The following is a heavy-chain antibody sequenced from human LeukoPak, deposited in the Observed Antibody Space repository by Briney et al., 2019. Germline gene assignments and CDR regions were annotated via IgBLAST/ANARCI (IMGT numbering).Heavy chain of an antibody. CDR2: ISSSGSTI. D-gene: IGHD3-10*01. J-gene: IGHJ4*02. CDR1: GFTFSDYY. CDR3: ARDGRGITPTYYFDY. V-gene: IGHV3-11*04. Sequence: GGSLRLSCAASGFTFSDYYMSWIRQAPGKGVEGVSYISSSGSTIYYADSVKGRFTISRDNAKNSLYLQMNSLRAEGTAVYYCARDGRGITPTYYFDYWGQGTLVTVSS.